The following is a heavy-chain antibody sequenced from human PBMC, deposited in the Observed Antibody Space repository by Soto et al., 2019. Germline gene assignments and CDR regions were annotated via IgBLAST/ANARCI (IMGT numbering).Heavy chain of an antibody. D-gene: IGHD6-6*01. V-gene: IGHV3-23*01. Sequence: QPGGSLRLSCAASGFFFSSYAMSWVRQAPGKGLEWVAGIGGSGGYTSYADSVKGRFTISRDNSKNTVYLQMKSLRAEDTAVYYCAKDAAMVSSTFNYFDRWGQGALVTVSS. CDR2: IGGSGGYT. CDR1: GFFFSSYA. J-gene: IGHJ4*02. CDR3: AKDAAMVSSTFNYFDR.